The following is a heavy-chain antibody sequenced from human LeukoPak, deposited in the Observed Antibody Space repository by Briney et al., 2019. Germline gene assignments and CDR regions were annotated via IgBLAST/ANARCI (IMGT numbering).Heavy chain of an antibody. CDR1: GFTFSSYW. J-gene: IGHJ5*02. Sequence: GGSLRLSCAASGFTFSSYWMSWVRQAPGKGLEWVANIKQDGSEKYYVDSVKGRFTISRDNAKNSLYLQMNSLRAEDTAVYYCARDGGTAMVTIRTFDPWGQGTLVTVSS. V-gene: IGHV3-7*01. CDR2: IKQDGSEK. D-gene: IGHD5-18*01. CDR3: ARDGGTAMVTIRTFDP.